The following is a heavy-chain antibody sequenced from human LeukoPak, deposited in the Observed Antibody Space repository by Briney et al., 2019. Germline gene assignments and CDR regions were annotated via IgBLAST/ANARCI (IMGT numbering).Heavy chain of an antibody. J-gene: IGHJ4*02. D-gene: IGHD6-13*01. Sequence: PGGSLRLSCAASGFTFSSYGMHWVRQAPGKGLKWVAFIRYDGNDEYYADSVKGRFTISRDNSKNTLYLQMNSLRAEDAAVYYCVKDKIAAAGRIFDYWGQGTLVTVSS. V-gene: IGHV3-30*02. CDR2: IRYDGNDE. CDR1: GFTFSSYG. CDR3: VKDKIAAAGRIFDY.